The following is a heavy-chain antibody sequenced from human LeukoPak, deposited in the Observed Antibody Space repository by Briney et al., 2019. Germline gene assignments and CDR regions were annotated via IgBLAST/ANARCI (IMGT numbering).Heavy chain of an antibody. CDR3: ARSPIVYYYDSSGYPYFDY. Sequence: GGSLRLSCAASGFTFSSYAMSWVRQAPGKGLEWVSAISGSGGSTYYADSVKGRFTISRDNSKNTLYLQMNSLRAEDTAVYYCARSPIVYYYDSSGYPYFDYWGQGTLVTVSS. V-gene: IGHV3-23*01. CDR2: ISGSGGST. J-gene: IGHJ4*02. CDR1: GFTFSSYA. D-gene: IGHD3-22*01.